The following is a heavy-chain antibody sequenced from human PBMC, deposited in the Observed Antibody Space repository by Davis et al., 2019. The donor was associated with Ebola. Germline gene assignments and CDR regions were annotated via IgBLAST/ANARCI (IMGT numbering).Heavy chain of an antibody. Sequence: MPSETLSLTCIVSGGSISSSSYYWGWIRQPPGKWLEWIGTISYSGSTYYNPSLNSRVTMSVDTSKNQFSLKLTSVTAADTAVYYCAKQVARAGATSYAFNLWGQGTMVTVSS. CDR2: ISYSGST. D-gene: IGHD1-26*01. CDR1: GGSISSSSYY. CDR3: AKQVARAGATSYAFNL. V-gene: IGHV4-39*01. J-gene: IGHJ3*01.